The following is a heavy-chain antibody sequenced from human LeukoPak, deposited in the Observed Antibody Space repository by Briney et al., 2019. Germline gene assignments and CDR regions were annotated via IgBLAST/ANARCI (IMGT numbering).Heavy chain of an antibody. CDR2: FDPEDGET. CDR1: GYTLTELS. V-gene: IGHV1-24*01. J-gene: IGHJ3*02. Sequence: DSVKDPCKVSGYTLTELSMHWVRQAPGKGLEWMGGFDPEDGETIYAQKFQGRVTMTEDTSTDTAYMELSSLRSEDTAVYYCATSTLQDDAFDIWGQGTMVTVSS. CDR3: ATSTLQDDAFDI. D-gene: IGHD3-16*01.